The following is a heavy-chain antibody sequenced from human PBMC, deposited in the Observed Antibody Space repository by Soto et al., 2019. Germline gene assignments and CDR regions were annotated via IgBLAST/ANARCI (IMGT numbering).Heavy chain of an antibody. CDR1: GGSISSYY. J-gene: IGHJ5*02. V-gene: IGHV4-59*01. D-gene: IGHD5-12*01. Sequence: KPSETLSLTCTVSGGSISSYYWSWIRQPPGKGLEWIGYIYYSGSTNYNPSLKSRVTISVDTSKNQFSLKLSSVTAADTAVYYCASHRDCYNYGFDPWGQGTLVTVSS. CDR2: IYYSGST. CDR3: ASHRDCYNYGFDP.